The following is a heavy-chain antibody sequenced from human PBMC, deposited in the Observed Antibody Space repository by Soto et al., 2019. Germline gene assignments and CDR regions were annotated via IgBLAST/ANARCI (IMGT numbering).Heavy chain of an antibody. D-gene: IGHD3-22*01. CDR3: ASESGSGYYFAFDY. Sequence: ETLSLTCTVSGGSISNYYWRWIRQPPGKGPGWIGYIYYTGSTSYNPSLKSRVTISGDTSKNQFSLKLSSVTAADTAVYYGASESGSGYYFAFDYWGQGTPVTVSS. CDR2: IYYTGST. J-gene: IGHJ4*02. CDR1: GGSISNYY. V-gene: IGHV4-59*01.